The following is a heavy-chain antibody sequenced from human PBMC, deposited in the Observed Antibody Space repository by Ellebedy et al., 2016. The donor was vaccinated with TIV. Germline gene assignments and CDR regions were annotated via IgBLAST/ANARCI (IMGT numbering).Heavy chain of an antibody. CDR1: GFTFSNYA. D-gene: IGHD3-16*01. J-gene: IGHJ4*02. CDR3: ARGLGYHDFDY. CDR2: ITGGGGTT. V-gene: IGHV3-23*01. Sequence: GGSLRLXCAASGFTFSNYATSWVRQAPGKGLEWVSTITGGGGTTYYADSVNGRFTISRDNSKNTLYIQMNSLRAEDTAVYYCARGLGYHDFDYWGQGTLVTVSS.